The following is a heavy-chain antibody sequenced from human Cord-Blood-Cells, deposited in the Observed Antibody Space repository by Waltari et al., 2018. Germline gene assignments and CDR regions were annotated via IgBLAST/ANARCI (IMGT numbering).Heavy chain of an antibody. CDR1: GGSFSGYY. J-gene: IGHJ3*02. Sequence: QVQLQQWGAALLKPPETLSLTCAVYGGSFSGYYWNWIRQPPGKGLEWIGEINHSGSTNYNPSLKGRVTISVDTSKNQFSLKLSSVTAADTAVYYCARAPLRRYSYGHDAFDIWGQGTMVTVSS. CDR2: INHSGST. CDR3: ARAPLRRYSYGHDAFDI. D-gene: IGHD5-18*01. V-gene: IGHV4-34*01.